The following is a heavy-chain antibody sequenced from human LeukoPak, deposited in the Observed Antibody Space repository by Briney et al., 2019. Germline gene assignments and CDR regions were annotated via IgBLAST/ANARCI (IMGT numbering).Heavy chain of an antibody. J-gene: IGHJ4*02. V-gene: IGHV1-69*06. Sequence: ASVKVSCKASGGTFSSYAISWARQAPGQGLEWMGRIIPIFGTANYAQKFQGRVTMTEDTSTDTAYMELSSLRSEDTAVYYCATVSAGYFDYWGQGTLVTVSS. CDR3: ATVSAGYFDY. CDR1: GGTFSSYA. CDR2: IIPIFGTA.